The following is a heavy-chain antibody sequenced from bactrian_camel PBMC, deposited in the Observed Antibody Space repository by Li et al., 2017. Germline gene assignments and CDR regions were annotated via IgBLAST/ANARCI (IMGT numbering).Heavy chain of an antibody. CDR3: AADYGECTVASSDLRMVDY. CDR2: IDTDGAT. Sequence: HVQLVESGGGSVQAGGSLRLSCAASGDMLRTYCMGWFRQPPGKEREWVASIDTDGATKYASAVKGRLTVAKDNAKNTLYLQMNSLKPEDTALYFCAADYGECTVASSDLRMVDYWGQWTQVTVS. J-gene: IGHJ4*01. CDR1: GDMLRTYC. D-gene: IGHD6*01. V-gene: IGHV3S53*01.